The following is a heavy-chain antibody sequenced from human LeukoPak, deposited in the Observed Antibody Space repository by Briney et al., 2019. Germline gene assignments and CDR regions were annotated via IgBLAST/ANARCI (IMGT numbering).Heavy chain of an antibody. V-gene: IGHV4-34*01. CDR1: GGSFSGYY. CDR3: ARGTILWGGSYFDY. J-gene: IGHJ4*02. CDR2: INHSGST. Sequence: SENLSLTCAVYGGSFSGYYWSWIRQPPGKGLEWIGEINHSGSTNYNPSLKSRVTISVDTSKNQFSLKLSSVTAADTAVYYCARGTILWGGSYFDYWGQGTLVTVSS. D-gene: IGHD2-21*01.